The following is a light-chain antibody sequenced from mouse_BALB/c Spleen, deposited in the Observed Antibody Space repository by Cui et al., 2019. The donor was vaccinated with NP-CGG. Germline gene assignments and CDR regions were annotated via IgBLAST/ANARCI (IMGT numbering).Light chain of an antibody. CDR3: ALWYSNHWV. CDR2: GTN. Sequence: QAVVPQESALTTSPGETVTLTCRSSTGAVTISNYANWVQGKPDHLFTGLIGGTNNRAPGVPARFSGSLMGDKAALTITGAQTEDEAIYFCALWYSNHWVFGGGTKLTVL. J-gene: IGLJ1*01. CDR1: TGAVTISNY. V-gene: IGLV1*01.